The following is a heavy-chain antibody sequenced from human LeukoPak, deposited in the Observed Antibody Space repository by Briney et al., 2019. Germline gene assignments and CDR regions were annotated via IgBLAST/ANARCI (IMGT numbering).Heavy chain of an antibody. D-gene: IGHD7-27*01. Sequence: GGSLRLSCAASGFTFSTYSLRWARQAPGKGLEWVAVISRDGTNKYHADSVKGRFTISRDNSKNTLFLQMNSLRAEDTAVYYCARALPSPSGYFDYWGQGTLVTVSS. CDR3: ARALPSPSGYFDY. V-gene: IGHV3-30-3*01. CDR1: GFTFSTYS. CDR2: ISRDGTNK. J-gene: IGHJ4*02.